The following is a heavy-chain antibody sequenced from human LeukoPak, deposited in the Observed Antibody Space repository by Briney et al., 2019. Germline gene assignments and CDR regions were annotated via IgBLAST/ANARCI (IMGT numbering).Heavy chain of an antibody. CDR2: IYSSGNT. V-gene: IGHV4-39*01. Sequence: SETLSLTCAVSGASISSSNYYWGWVRQSPGKGLEWIGNIYSSGNTYYNASLKSRVTMYIDTSKNQFSLKLSSVTAADTAVYYCARGPMIVTWGQGTLVTVSS. D-gene: IGHD3-22*01. CDR3: ARGPMIVT. CDR1: GASISSSNYY. J-gene: IGHJ5*02.